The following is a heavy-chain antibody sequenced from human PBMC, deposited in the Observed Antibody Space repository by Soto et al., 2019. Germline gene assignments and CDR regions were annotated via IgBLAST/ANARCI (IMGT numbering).Heavy chain of an antibody. V-gene: IGHV1-18*01. Sequence: GASVKVSCKASGYTFTSYGMSWVRQAPGQGLEWMGWISAYNGNTNYAQKLQGRVTMTTDTSTSTAYMELRSLRSDDTAVYYCARASSEKYCSGGSCYSFDYWGQGTRVTVSS. CDR3: ARASSEKYCSGGSCYSFDY. J-gene: IGHJ4*02. CDR1: GYTFTSYG. CDR2: ISAYNGNT. D-gene: IGHD2-15*01.